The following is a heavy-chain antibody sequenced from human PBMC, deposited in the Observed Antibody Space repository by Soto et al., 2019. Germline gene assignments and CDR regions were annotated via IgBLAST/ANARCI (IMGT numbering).Heavy chain of an antibody. D-gene: IGHD1-26*01. CDR1: GFAFNNYG. V-gene: IGHV3-33*01. J-gene: IGHJ4*02. CDR3: TRAAIRGELLEY. CDR2: IWHDGSNK. Sequence: QVQLVESGGGVVQPGRSLRLSCAASGFAFNNYGMHWVRQAPGKGLEWVALIWHDGSNKGYADSVKGRFTISRDNSKNTLILQMNSLRVEDTAVYYCTRAAIRGELLEYWGQGTQVTVSS.